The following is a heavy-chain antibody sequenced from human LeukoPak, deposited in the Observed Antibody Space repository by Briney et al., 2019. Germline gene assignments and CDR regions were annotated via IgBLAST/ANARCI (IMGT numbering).Heavy chain of an antibody. CDR1: GFTFSSYS. D-gene: IGHD3-10*01. Sequence: GESLKISCAASGFTFSSYSMNWVRQAPGKGLEWVSFISSGSSIIHYADSVRGRFTISRDDAKDSLYLQMSSLRDEDTAVYYCAKSRVRNDIIFDYWGQGTQVTVSS. J-gene: IGHJ4*02. CDR3: AKSRVRNDIIFDY. V-gene: IGHV3-48*02. CDR2: ISSGSSII.